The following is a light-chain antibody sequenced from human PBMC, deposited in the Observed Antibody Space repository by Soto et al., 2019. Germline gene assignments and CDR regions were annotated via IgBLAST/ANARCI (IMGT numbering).Light chain of an antibody. CDR3: QQYNNWPRT. CDR2: DAS. V-gene: IGKV3D-15*01. CDR1: QSVSSY. Sequence: EMALTQAPAAVCFSPWERSTLSFRASQSVSSYLAWYQQKPGQAPRLLIYDASNRATGIPARFSGSGSGTEFTLTISSLQSEDFAVYYCQQYNNWPRTFGQGTKVDIK. J-gene: IGKJ1*01.